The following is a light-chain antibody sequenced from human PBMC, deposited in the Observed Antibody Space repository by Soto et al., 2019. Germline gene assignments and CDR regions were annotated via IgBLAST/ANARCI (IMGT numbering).Light chain of an antibody. CDR2: GAS. CDR1: QSVSSSY. J-gene: IGKJ1*01. V-gene: IGKV3-20*01. Sequence: EIVLTQSPDILSLFSGERATLSCIASQSVSSSYLAWYQQKPGQAPRLLIYGASSRATGIPDRFSGSGSGTDFTLTISRLEPEDFAVYYCQQYGSSPRTFGQGTKVDIK. CDR3: QQYGSSPRT.